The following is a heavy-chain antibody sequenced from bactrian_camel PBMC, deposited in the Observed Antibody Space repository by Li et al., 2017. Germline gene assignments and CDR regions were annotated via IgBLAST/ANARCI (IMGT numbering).Heavy chain of an antibody. CDR1: GHSRGSNC. Sequence: VQLVESGGGSVQAGGSLRLSCVVSGHSRGSNCVGWYRLPPGRAPAEREGIAAIRRDGGETWYAGSVKGRFTISQDNSKNTLYLQMNSLKLEDAAMYYCTAQFLEASCAVVHAIDNWGQGTQVTVS. D-gene: IGHD2*01. CDR3: TAQFLEASCAVVHAIDN. V-gene: IGHV3S55*01. CDR2: IRRDGGET. J-gene: IGHJ4*01.